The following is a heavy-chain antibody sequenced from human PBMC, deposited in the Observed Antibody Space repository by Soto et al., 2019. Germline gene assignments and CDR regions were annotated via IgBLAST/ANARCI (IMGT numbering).Heavy chain of an antibody. J-gene: IGHJ4*02. CDR3: AKDNRAGPGAFDY. Sequence: EVQLVESGGGLVQPGRSLRLSCAASGFTFDDFAMHWVRQAPGKGLEWVSGISWNSAMIGYADSVKGRFTISRDNAKNSLYLQMNSLRPEDTALYFCAKDNRAGPGAFDYWGQGTLVSVFS. CDR1: GFTFDDFA. D-gene: IGHD3-10*01. V-gene: IGHV3-9*01. CDR2: ISWNSAMI.